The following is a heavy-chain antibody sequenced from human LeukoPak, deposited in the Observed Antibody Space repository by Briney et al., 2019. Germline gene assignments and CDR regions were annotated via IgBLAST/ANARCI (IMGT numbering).Heavy chain of an antibody. Sequence: SETLSLTCTVSGGSISSGGYYWSWVRQHPEKGLEWIGYIYYSGTAYYNPSLKSRVTMSVDTSKNQSSLKLDSVTAADTAVYYCARFSNDHGVKFDYWGQGTLVTVSS. J-gene: IGHJ4*02. CDR3: ARFSNDHGVKFDY. CDR1: GGSISSGGYY. V-gene: IGHV4-31*03. D-gene: IGHD4-17*01. CDR2: IYYSGTA.